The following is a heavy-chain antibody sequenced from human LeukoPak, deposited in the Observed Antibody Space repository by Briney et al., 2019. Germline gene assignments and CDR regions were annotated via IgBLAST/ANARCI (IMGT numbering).Heavy chain of an antibody. Sequence: TSETLSLTCTVSGGSISSTNYYWGWIRQPPGKGLEWIASVYFSGGTYYNPSLESRVTISVDTSKNHFSLKLSSVTAADTAVYYCAGLRGYTSSRAHNYYYYYYMDVWGKGTTVTVSS. D-gene: IGHD6-13*01. V-gene: IGHV4-39*02. CDR3: AGLRGYTSSRAHNYYYYYYMDV. CDR1: GGSISSTNYY. J-gene: IGHJ6*03. CDR2: VYFSGGT.